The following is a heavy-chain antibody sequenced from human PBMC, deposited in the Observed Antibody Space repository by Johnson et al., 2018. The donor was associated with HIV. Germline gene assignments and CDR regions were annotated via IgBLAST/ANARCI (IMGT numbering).Heavy chain of an antibody. CDR1: GFTFNNAW. Sequence: VHLVESGGGLVKPGGSLRLSFAASGFTFNNAWMSWVRQAPGKGLEWVASIKYDGSDKYYVDAVKGRLTISRDNAKNSLSLQMNSLRAEDTAVYYCAKDPRSSSWYWDPFDIWGQGTMVTVSS. J-gene: IGHJ3*02. CDR2: IKYDGSDK. CDR3: AKDPRSSSWYWDPFDI. V-gene: IGHV3-7*05. D-gene: IGHD6-13*01.